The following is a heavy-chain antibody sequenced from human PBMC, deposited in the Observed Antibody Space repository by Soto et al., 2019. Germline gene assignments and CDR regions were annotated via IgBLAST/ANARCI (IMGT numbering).Heavy chain of an antibody. CDR2: ISGYNGKT. Sequence: ASVKVSCKTSGYTFRSFGVSWVRQVPGQGLEWMGWISGYNGKTQYAQTLQGRVMMTADTSTSTVYMELRGLRSDDTAVYFCARESSSPNYYYYGMDVWGQGTTVTVSS. D-gene: IGHD6-6*01. CDR1: GYTFRSFG. CDR3: ARESSSPNYYYYGMDV. J-gene: IGHJ6*02. V-gene: IGHV1-18*04.